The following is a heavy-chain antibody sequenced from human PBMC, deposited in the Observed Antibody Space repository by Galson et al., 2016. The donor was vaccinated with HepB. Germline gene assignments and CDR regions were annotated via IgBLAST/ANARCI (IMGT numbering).Heavy chain of an antibody. CDR2: TYYSGST. J-gene: IGHJ5*02. CDR3: AREVAGAKWFDP. Sequence: QHPGKGLEWVGYTYYSGSTYYNPSLKSRVTISVDTSKNQFSLKLSSVTAADTAVYYCAREVAGAKWFDPWGQGTLVAVSS. V-gene: IGHV4-31*02. D-gene: IGHD1-14*01.